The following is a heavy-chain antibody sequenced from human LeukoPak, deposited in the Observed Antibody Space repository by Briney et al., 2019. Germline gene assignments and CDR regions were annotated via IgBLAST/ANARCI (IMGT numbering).Heavy chain of an antibody. CDR2: IKQDGSEK. Sequence: GSLRLSCAASGFTFSSYWMSWVRQAPGKGLEWVANIKQDGSEKYYVDSVKGRFTISRDNAKNSLYLQMNSLRAEDTAVYYCARGITFGGVIVPDYFDYWGQGTLVTVSS. J-gene: IGHJ4*02. D-gene: IGHD3-16*02. V-gene: IGHV3-7*01. CDR3: ARGITFGGVIVPDYFDY. CDR1: GFTFSSYW.